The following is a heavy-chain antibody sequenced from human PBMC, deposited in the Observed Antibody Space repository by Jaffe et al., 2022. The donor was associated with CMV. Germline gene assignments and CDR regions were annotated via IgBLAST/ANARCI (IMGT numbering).Heavy chain of an antibody. CDR2: IYYSGST. V-gene: IGHV4-39*01. CDR3: ATLTGYDLNPVDY. Sequence: QLQLQESGPGLVKPSETLSLTCTVSGGSISSSSYYWGWIRQPPGKGLEWIGSIYYSGSTYYNPSLKSRVTISVDTSKNQFSLKLSSVTAADTAVYYCATLTGYDLNPVDYWGQGTLVTVSS. CDR1: GGSISSSSYY. D-gene: IGHD3-3*01. J-gene: IGHJ4*02.